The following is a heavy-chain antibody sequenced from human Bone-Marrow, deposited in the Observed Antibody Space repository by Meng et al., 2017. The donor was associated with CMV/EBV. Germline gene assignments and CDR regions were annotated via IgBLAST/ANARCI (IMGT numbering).Heavy chain of an antibody. CDR1: GYRFTKYG. V-gene: IGHV1-18*01. J-gene: IGHJ4*02. CDR2: ISAYNGNA. CDR3: ARVARYCTNTDNCFDY. D-gene: IGHD2-8*01. Sequence: ASVKVSCKASGYRFTKYGISWVRQAPGQGLEWMGWISAYNGNANYAQKLQGRVTMTTDTPTTTAYMELRSLRSDDTAMYYCARVARYCTNTDNCFDYWGQGTLVTVSS.